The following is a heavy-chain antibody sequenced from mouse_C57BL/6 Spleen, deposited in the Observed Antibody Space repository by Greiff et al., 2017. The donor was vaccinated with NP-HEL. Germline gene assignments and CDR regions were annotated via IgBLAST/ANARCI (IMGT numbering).Heavy chain of an antibody. D-gene: IGHD1-1*01. J-gene: IGHJ4*01. CDR1: GYSFTDYN. CDR3: ARCDYGSNYYAMDY. V-gene: IGHV1-39*01. Sequence: QLVESGPELVKPGASVKISCKASGYSFTDYNMNWVKQSNGKSLEWIGVINPNYGTTSYNQKFKGKATLTVDQSSSTAYMQLNSLTSEDSAVYYCARCDYGSNYYAMDYWGRGTSVTVSS. CDR2: INPNYGTT.